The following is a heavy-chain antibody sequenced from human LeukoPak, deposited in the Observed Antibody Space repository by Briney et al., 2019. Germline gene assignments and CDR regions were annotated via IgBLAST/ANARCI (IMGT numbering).Heavy chain of an antibody. V-gene: IGHV4-39*01. J-gene: IGHJ4*02. CDR1: GGSISNSNYY. CDR2: IYYSGNT. CDR3: MRHEEEDGYNAKPFDF. D-gene: IGHD5-24*01. Sequence: SETPSLTCTVSGGSISNSNYYWGWVRQPPGKGLEWIGTIYYSGNTYYTPSLKSRVTISVDTSKNQFSLRLSSVTAADTAVYFCMRHEEEDGYNAKPFDFWGQGTLVTVSS.